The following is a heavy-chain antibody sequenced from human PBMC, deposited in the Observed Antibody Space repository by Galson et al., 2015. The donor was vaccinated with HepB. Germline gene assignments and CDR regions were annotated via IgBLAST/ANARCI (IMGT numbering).Heavy chain of an antibody. J-gene: IGHJ4*02. CDR1: GYTFTSYG. Sequence: SVKVSCKASGYTFTSYGISWVRQAPGQGLEWMGWISAYNGNTNYAQKLQGRVTMTTDTSTSTAYMELRSLRSDDTAVYYCARGKRGYSGYDPYYFDYWGQRTLVTVSS. CDR3: ARGKRGYSGYDPYYFDY. D-gene: IGHD5-12*01. V-gene: IGHV1-18*04. CDR2: ISAYNGNT.